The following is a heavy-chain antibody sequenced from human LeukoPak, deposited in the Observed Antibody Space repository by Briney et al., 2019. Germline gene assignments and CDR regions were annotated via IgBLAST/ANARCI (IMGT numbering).Heavy chain of an antibody. CDR1: GYTFTSYY. V-gene: IGHV1-46*01. D-gene: IGHD2-15*01. CDR2: INPSGGST. CDR3: ARAPGSGGSCYHACYMDV. Sequence: ASVKVSCKASGYTFTSYYMHWVRQAPGQGLEWMGIINPSGGSTSYAQKFQGRVTMTRDMSTSTVYMELSSLRSEDTAVYYCARAPGSGGSCYHACYMDVWGKGTTVTVSS. J-gene: IGHJ6*03.